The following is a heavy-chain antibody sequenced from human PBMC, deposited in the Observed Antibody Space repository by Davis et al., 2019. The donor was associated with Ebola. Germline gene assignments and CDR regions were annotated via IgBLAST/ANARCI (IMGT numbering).Heavy chain of an antibody. J-gene: IGHJ6*02. CDR1: GYTFTGYY. CDR3: ARLLAYYYYYYGMDV. D-gene: IGHD2-15*01. Sequence: ASVKVSCKASGYTFTGYYMHWVRQAPGQGLEWMGWINPDSGATNYAQKFQGRVTMTRDTSISTAYMELSRLRSDDTAVYYCARLLAYYYYYYGMDVWGQGTTVTVSS. V-gene: IGHV1-2*02. CDR2: INPDSGAT.